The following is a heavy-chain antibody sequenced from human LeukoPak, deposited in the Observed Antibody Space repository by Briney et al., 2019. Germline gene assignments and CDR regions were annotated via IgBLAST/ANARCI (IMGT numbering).Heavy chain of an antibody. J-gene: IGHJ4*02. V-gene: IGHV4-59*05. Sequence: SETLSLTCTVSGGSHSSYYWSGIRQPPGKGREWIGSIYYSGSTYYNPSLKSRVTISVDTSKNQFSLKLSSVTAADTAVYYCARPGYRYGYYYSDYWGRGTLVTVSS. CDR2: IYYSGST. D-gene: IGHD5-18*01. CDR1: GGSHSSYY. CDR3: ARPGYRYGYYYSDY.